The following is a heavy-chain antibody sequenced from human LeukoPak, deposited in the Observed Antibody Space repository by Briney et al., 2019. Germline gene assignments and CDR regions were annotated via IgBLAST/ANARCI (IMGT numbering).Heavy chain of an antibody. CDR3: ARGWNYAFRFDN. Sequence: GGSLRLSCAASGFTFSDYWMTWVRQAPGKGLEWVAHIKQDGGEKYYVDSVKGRFTIPRDNAKNLVYLQMNSLRAEDTAVYYCARGWNYAFRFDNWGQGTLVTVST. D-gene: IGHD1-7*01. CDR1: GFTFSDYW. J-gene: IGHJ4*02. V-gene: IGHV3-7*01. CDR2: IKQDGGEK.